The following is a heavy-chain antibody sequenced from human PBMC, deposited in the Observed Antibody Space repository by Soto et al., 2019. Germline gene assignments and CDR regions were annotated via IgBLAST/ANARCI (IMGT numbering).Heavy chain of an antibody. D-gene: IGHD5-12*01. Sequence: SETLSLTCAVSGYSISSGYYWGWIRQPPGKGLEWIGSIYHSGSTYYNPSLKSRVTISVDTSKNQFSLKLSSVTAADTAVYYCARXVATITTPKYYYYYYGMDVWGQGTTVTVYS. CDR3: ARXVATITTPKYYYYYYGMDV. V-gene: IGHV4-38-2*01. J-gene: IGHJ6*02. CDR1: GYSISSGYY. CDR2: IYHSGST.